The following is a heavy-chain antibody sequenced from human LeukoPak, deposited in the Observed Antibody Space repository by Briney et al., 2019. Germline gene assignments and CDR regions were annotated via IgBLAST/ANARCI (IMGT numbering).Heavy chain of an antibody. V-gene: IGHV3-23*01. CDR3: AKVTGNFWSGYQDY. D-gene: IGHD3-3*01. Sequence: GGSLRLPCAASGFTFSSYAMSWVRQAPGKGLEWVSAISGSGGSTYYADSVKGRFTISRDNSKNTLYLQMNSLRAEDTAVYYCAKVTGNFWSGYQDYWGQGTLVTVSS. CDR2: ISGSGGST. J-gene: IGHJ4*02. CDR1: GFTFSSYA.